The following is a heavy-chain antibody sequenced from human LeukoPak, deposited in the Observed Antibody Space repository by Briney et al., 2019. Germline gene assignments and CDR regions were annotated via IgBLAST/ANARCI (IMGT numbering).Heavy chain of an antibody. Sequence: GGSLRLSCAASGFTFSSYDMHWVRQAPGKGLEWVAVISYDGSNKYYADSVKGRFTISRDNSKNTLYLQMNSLRAEDTAVYYCAKDVSDITMVRGVTNFPDYWGQGTLVTVSS. V-gene: IGHV3-30*18. CDR3: AKDVSDITMVRGVTNFPDY. D-gene: IGHD3-10*01. CDR2: ISYDGSNK. J-gene: IGHJ4*02. CDR1: GFTFSSYD.